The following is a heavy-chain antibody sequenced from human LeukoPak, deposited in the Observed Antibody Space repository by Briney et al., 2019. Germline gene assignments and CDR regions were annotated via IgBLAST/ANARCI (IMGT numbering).Heavy chain of an antibody. CDR1: GYTFTGYY. Sequence: GASVKVSCKASGYTFTGYYMHWVRQAPGQGLEWMGWINPNSGGTNYAQKFQGRVTMTRDTSICTAYMELSRLRSDDTAVYYCARDMDSSGWYYFDYWGQGTLVTVSS. CDR2: INPNSGGT. J-gene: IGHJ4*02. CDR3: ARDMDSSGWYYFDY. D-gene: IGHD6-19*01. V-gene: IGHV1-2*02.